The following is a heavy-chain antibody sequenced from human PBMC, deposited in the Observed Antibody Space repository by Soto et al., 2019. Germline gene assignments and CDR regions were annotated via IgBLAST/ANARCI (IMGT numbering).Heavy chain of an antibody. CDR3: ARDLGPDYSRGY. CDR1: GFAFCSYG. D-gene: IGHD4-4*01. Sequence: PGGSLRLSCAASGFAFCSYGLNWVRQAPGRGLEWISYISDSGSSIYYVDTVKGRFTASRDNAKNSVYLQMNSLRAEDTAVYYCARDLGPDYSRGYWGQGTLVTVSS. V-gene: IGHV3-48*03. J-gene: IGHJ4*02. CDR2: ISDSGSSI.